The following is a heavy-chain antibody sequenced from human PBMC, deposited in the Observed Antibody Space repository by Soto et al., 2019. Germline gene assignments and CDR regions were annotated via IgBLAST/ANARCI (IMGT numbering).Heavy chain of an antibody. CDR1: GFTFSDYY. J-gene: IGHJ4*02. CDR3: ARDWTIAAAGSTDY. CDR2: ISSGGSTI. V-gene: IGHV3-11*01. Sequence: GGSLRLSCAASGFTFSDYYMSWIRQAPGKGLEWVSYISSGGSTIYYADSVKGRFTISRDNAKNSLYLQMNSLRAEDTAVYYCARDWTIAAAGSTDYWGQGTLVTVSS. D-gene: IGHD6-13*01.